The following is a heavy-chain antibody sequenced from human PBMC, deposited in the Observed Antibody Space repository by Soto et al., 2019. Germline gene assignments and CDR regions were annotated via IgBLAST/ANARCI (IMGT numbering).Heavy chain of an antibody. V-gene: IGHV5-51*01. D-gene: IGHD6-6*01. J-gene: IGHJ6*02. CDR3: ASSRIAARRSNYYYYGMDV. Sequence: GESLKISCKGSGYSFNSYWIGWVRQMPGKGLEWMGIIYPGDSETRYSPSFQGQVTISADKSISTAYLQWSSLKASDTAMYYCASSRIAARRSNYYYYGMDVWGQGTTVTSP. CDR2: IYPGDSET. CDR1: GYSFNSYW.